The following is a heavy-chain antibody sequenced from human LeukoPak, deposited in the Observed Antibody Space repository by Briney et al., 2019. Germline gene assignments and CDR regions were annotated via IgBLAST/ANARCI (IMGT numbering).Heavy chain of an antibody. J-gene: IGHJ5*02. D-gene: IGHD5-18*01. CDR1: GFTISGSA. V-gene: IGHV3-73*01. CDR3: TRHFGIQPFDP. Sequence: GGSLRLSCAASGFTISGSAMHWVRQASGKGLEWVGRIRSKTGNYATSYAASVKGRFTISRDDSKNTAYLHMNSLKTEDTAVYYCTRHFGIQPFDPWGQGTLVTVSS. CDR2: IRSKTGNYAT.